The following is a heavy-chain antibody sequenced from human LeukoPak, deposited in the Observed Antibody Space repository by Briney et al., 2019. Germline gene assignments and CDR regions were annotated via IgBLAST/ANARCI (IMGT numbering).Heavy chain of an antibody. CDR3: ARGATSVLLWY. J-gene: IGHJ4*02. CDR1: GFTFSSYW. V-gene: IGHV3-30-3*01. CDR2: ISYDGSNK. Sequence: PGGSLRLSCAASGFTFSSYWMHWVRQAPGKGLEWVAVISYDGSNKYYADSAKGRFTISRDNSKNTLYLQVNSLRAEDTAVYYCARGATSVLLWYWGQGTLVTVSS. D-gene: IGHD2/OR15-2a*01.